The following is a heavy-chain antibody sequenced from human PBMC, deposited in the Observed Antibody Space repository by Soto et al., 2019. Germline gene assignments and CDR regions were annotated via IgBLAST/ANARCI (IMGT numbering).Heavy chain of an antibody. CDR1: GGSVSSDTHY. D-gene: IGHD2-2*02. Sequence: SDTLSLTCTVSGGSVSSDTHYWNWIRQPPGKRLEWIGFIYSSGSTNYNPSLKSRVTMSVDTSKNQFSLKLRSVIVADTAVYHCARFVRSCSGTTCYTRSDVWGQGTTVTVSS. CDR3: ARFVRSCSGTTCYTRSDV. V-gene: IGHV4-61*01. CDR2: IYSSGST. J-gene: IGHJ6*02.